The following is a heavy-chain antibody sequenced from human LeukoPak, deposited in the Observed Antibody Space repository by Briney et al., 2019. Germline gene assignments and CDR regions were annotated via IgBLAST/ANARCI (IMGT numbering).Heavy chain of an antibody. CDR2: IYYSGST. V-gene: IGHV4-59*01. D-gene: IGHD6-13*01. CDR1: GGSISSYY. CDR3: ARDKGSWHYFDY. Sequence: SGTLSLTCTVSGGSISSYYWSWIRQPPGKGLEWIGYIYYSGSTNYNPSLKSRVTISVDTSKNQFSQKLSSVTAADTAVYYCARDKGSWHYFDYWGQGTLVTVSS. J-gene: IGHJ4*02.